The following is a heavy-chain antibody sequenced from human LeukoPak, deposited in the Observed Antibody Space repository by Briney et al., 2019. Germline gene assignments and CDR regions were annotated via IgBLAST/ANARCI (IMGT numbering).Heavy chain of an antibody. Sequence: PGGSLRLSCAASGFTFSSYEMNWVRQAPGKGLEWVSYISSSGSTIYYADSVKGRFTISRDNAKNSLYLQMNSLRAEDTAVYYCARVEGGSSSLPSTYLYGMDVWGQGTTVTVSS. D-gene: IGHD6-13*01. J-gene: IGHJ6*02. V-gene: IGHV3-48*03. CDR2: ISSSGSTI. CDR3: ARVEGGSSSLPSTYLYGMDV. CDR1: GFTFSSYE.